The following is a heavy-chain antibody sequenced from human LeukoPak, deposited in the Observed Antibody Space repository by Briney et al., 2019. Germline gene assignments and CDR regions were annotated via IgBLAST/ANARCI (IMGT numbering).Heavy chain of an antibody. CDR3: ARDNHGGIAAAGTSYYYYYYMDV. Sequence: GASVKVSCKASGYTFTSYGISWVRQAPGQGLEWMGWISAYNGNTNYAQKLQGRVTMTTDTSTSTAYMELRSLRSEDTAVYYCARDNHGGIAAAGTSYYYYYYMDVWGKGTTVTVSS. CDR2: ISAYNGNT. D-gene: IGHD6-13*01. J-gene: IGHJ6*03. V-gene: IGHV1-18*01. CDR1: GYTFTSYG.